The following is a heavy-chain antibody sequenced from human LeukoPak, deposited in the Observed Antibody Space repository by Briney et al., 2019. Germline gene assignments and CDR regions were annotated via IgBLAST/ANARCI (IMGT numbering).Heavy chain of an antibody. Sequence: SETLSLTCAVYGGSFSGYYWSWIRQPPGKGLEWIGEINHSGSTNYNPSLKSRVTISVDTSKNQFSLKLSSVTAADTAVYYCARGRGYDILTGYPWRVINWFDPWGQGTLVTVPS. CDR1: GGSFSGYY. CDR3: ARGRGYDILTGYPWRVINWFDP. J-gene: IGHJ5*02. D-gene: IGHD3-9*01. V-gene: IGHV4-34*01. CDR2: INHSGST.